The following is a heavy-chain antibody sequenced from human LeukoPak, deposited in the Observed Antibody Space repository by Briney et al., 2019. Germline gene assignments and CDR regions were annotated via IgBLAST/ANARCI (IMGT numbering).Heavy chain of an antibody. V-gene: IGHV3-23*01. D-gene: IGHD3-10*01. Sequence: GGSLRLSCAASGFTFSSYGMHWVRQAPGKGLEWVSAISGSGGSTYYADSVKGRFTISRDNSKNTLYLQMNSLRAEDTAVYYCAKDRTYYYGSGRGTAFDIWGQGTMVTVSS. CDR3: AKDRTYYYGSGRGTAFDI. J-gene: IGHJ3*02. CDR2: ISGSGGST. CDR1: GFTFSSYG.